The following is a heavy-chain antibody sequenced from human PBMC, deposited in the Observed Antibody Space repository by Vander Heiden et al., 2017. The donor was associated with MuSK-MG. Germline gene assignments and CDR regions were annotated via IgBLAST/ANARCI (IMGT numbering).Heavy chain of an antibody. CDR2: ISVSGSI. J-gene: IGHJ3*02. CDR3: ARSTGPLDI. Sequence: EVQLVESGGGVVQQGGSLRLSCTTSGFTFSKYSMNWVRQAPGKGLEWVSYISVSGSITYADSVKGRFTISRDNAQNSLYLQMNSLRAEDTAVFYCARSTGPLDIWGPGTLVTVSS. D-gene: IGHD2-8*02. CDR1: GFTFSKYS. V-gene: IGHV3-48*04.